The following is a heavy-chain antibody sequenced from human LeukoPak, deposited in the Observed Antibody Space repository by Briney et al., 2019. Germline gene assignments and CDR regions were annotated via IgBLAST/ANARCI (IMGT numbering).Heavy chain of an antibody. J-gene: IGHJ6*02. D-gene: IGHD6-6*01. CDR3: ARRGSSSAGDAMDV. Sequence: SETLSLTCTVSGGSISGGSYYWGWIRQPPGKGLEWIGSIFYSGSTYYDPSLKSRVTISVDTSKNQFSLKMRFVTAADTAEYYCARRGSSSAGDAMDVWGQGTTVTVSS. CDR1: GGSISGGSYY. V-gene: IGHV4-39*01. CDR2: IFYSGST.